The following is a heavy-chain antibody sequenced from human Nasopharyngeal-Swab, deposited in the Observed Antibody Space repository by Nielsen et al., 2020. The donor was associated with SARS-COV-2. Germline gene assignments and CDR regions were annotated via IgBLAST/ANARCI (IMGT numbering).Heavy chain of an antibody. CDR2: MYSGGST. CDR3: ARVHYDFWSGYYGWYFDL. CDR1: GFTVSSNY. J-gene: IGHJ2*01. V-gene: IGHV3-53*01. Sequence: GGSLRLSCAASGFTVSSNYMSWVRQAPGKGLEWVSVMYSGGSTYYADSVKGRFTISRDNSKNTVYLQMNSLRAEDTAVYYCARVHYDFWSGYYGWYFDLWGRGTLVTVSS. D-gene: IGHD3-3*01.